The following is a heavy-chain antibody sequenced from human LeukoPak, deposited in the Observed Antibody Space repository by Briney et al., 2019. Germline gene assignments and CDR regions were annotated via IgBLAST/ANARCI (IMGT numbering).Heavy chain of an antibody. D-gene: IGHD3-22*01. J-gene: IGHJ4*02. CDR3: ARTAYYYDSSGLYDY. CDR1: GFTFSSYA. V-gene: IGHV3-23*01. Sequence: GGSLRLSCAASGFTFSSYAMSWVRQAPGKGLEWVSAISGSGGSTYYADSVKGRFTISRDNSKNTLYLQMNSLRAEDTAVYYCARTAYYYDSSGLYDYWGQETLVTVSS. CDR2: ISGSGGST.